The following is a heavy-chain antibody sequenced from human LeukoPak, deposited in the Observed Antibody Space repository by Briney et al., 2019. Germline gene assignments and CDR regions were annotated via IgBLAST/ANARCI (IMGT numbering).Heavy chain of an antibody. V-gene: IGHV3-48*03. CDR2: ISSSGSDI. CDR3: AKETRNCSGGSCYSGFRH. D-gene: IGHD2-15*01. Sequence: GGSLRLSCAASGFTFSNYEMHWVRQAPGKGLEWVSYISSSGSDIYYADSVKGRFTISRDNSKNTLYLQMNSLRAEDTAVYYCAKETRNCSGGSCYSGFRHWGQGTLVTVSS. CDR1: GFTFSNYE. J-gene: IGHJ4*02.